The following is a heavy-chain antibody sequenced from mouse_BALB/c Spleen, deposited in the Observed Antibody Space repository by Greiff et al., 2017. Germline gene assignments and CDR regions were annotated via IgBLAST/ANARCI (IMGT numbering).Heavy chain of an antibody. CDR1: GFTFSSYT. Sequence: EVKVEESGGGLVKPGGSLKLSCAASGFTFSSYTMSWVRQTPEKRLEWVATISSGGSYTYYPDSVKGRFTISRDNAKNTLYLQMSSLKSEDTAMYYCTREEIYYGNYPWFAYWGQGTLVTVSA. CDR2: ISSGGSYT. D-gene: IGHD2-1*01. CDR3: TREEIYYGNYPWFAY. J-gene: IGHJ3*01. V-gene: IGHV5-6-4*01.